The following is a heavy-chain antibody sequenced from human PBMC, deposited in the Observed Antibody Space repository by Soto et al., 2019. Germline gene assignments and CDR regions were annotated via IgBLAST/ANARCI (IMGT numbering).Heavy chain of an antibody. D-gene: IGHD5-12*01. Sequence: PSETLSLTFTVSGDSVTSGRHYWSLIRQPPVKRLEDIGYIFYSENTSYHPSLNSLVTISVDTSKNQFSLKLSSVTAADTALYYCARVPVEMATIGYYYSYGVDVWGQGTTVTVSS. J-gene: IGHJ6*02. CDR2: IFYSENT. CDR3: ARVPVEMATIGYYYSYGVDV. V-gene: IGHV4-61*01. CDR1: GDSVTSGRHY.